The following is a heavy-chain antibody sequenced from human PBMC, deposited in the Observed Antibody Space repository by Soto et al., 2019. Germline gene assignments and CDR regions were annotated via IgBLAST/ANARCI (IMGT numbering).Heavy chain of an antibody. CDR3: LVVPAAMLLWFDP. CDR2: IKQDGSEK. J-gene: IGHJ5*02. CDR1: GFTFSSYW. V-gene: IGHV3-7*03. D-gene: IGHD2-2*01. Sequence: GGSLRLSCAASGFTFSSYWMSWVSQAPGKGLEWVANIKQDGSEKYYVDSVKGRFTISRDNAKNSLYLQMNSLRAEDTAVYYCLVVPAAMLLWFDPWGQGTLVTVSS.